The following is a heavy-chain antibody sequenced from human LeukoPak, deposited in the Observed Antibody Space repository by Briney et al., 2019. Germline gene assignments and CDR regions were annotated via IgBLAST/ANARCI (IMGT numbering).Heavy chain of an antibody. V-gene: IGHV4-34*01. CDR3: ARFSMVPDGMDV. J-gene: IGHJ6*02. Sequence: PSETLSLTCAVYGGSFSGYYWSWIRQPPGKGLEWIGEINHSGSTNYNPSHKSRVTISVDTSKNQFSLKLSSVTAADTAVYYCARFSMVPDGMDVWGQGTTVTVSS. D-gene: IGHD3-10*01. CDR1: GGSFSGYY. CDR2: INHSGST.